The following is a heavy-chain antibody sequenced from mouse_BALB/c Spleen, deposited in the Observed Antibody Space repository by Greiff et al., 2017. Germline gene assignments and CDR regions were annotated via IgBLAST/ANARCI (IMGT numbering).Heavy chain of an antibody. CDR1: GFNIKDTY. CDR2: IDPANGNT. CDR3: ARHYYGSSHDY. J-gene: IGHJ2*01. Sequence: VQLQQSGAELVKPGASVKLSCTASGFNIKDTYMHWVKQRPEQGLEWIGRIDPANGNTKYDPKFQGKATITADTSSNTAYLQLSSLTSEDTAVYYCARHYYGSSHDYWGQGTTLTVSS. V-gene: IGHV14-3*02. D-gene: IGHD1-1*01.